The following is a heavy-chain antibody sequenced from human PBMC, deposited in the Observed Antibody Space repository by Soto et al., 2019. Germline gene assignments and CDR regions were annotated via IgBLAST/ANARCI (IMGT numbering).Heavy chain of an antibody. J-gene: IGHJ3*02. Sequence: QVQLQESGPGLVKPSETLSLTYTVAGGSLTDHYWNWFRQSPGRGLQWIGYVYYSGATSYNPSLTSRVTMTVDTSKNQFSLKLRSVTAADTAVYFCARGNDWKSSTFDMWGQGTMVSVSS. D-gene: IGHD2-21*01. CDR2: VYYSGAT. V-gene: IGHV4-59*11. CDR1: GGSLTDHY. CDR3: ARGNDWKSSTFDM.